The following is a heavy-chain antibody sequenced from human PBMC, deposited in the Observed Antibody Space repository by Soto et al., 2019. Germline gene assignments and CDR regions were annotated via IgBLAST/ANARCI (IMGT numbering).Heavy chain of an antibody. CDR1: GYTLTELS. CDR2: FDPEDGET. J-gene: IGHJ4*02. D-gene: IGHD6-19*01. Sequence: ASVKVSCKVSGYTLTELSMHWVRQAPGKGLEWMGGFDPEDGETIYAQKFQGRVTMTTDTSTGTAYMELSSLRSDDTAVYYCASQVAGKLDYWGQGTLVTVSS. V-gene: IGHV1-24*01. CDR3: ASQVAGKLDY.